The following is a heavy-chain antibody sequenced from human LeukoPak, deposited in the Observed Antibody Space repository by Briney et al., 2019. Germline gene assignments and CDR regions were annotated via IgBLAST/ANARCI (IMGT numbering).Heavy chain of an antibody. Sequence: GASVKVSCRASGYTFTSYDINWVRQATGQGLEWMGWMNPNSGNTGYAQKFQGRVAMTRNTSISTAYMELSSLRSEDTAVYYCARGGPRSYYDIRFDPRGQGTLVTVSS. CDR3: ARGGPRSYYDIRFDP. CDR2: MNPNSGNT. J-gene: IGHJ5*02. D-gene: IGHD3-9*01. V-gene: IGHV1-8*01. CDR1: GYTFTSYD.